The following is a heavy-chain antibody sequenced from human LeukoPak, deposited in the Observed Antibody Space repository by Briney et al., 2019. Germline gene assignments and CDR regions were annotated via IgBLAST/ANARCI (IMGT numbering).Heavy chain of an antibody. CDR3: ARDGVAPGIYFDY. D-gene: IGHD2-2*01. CDR1: EFTFSSHW. J-gene: IGHJ4*02. CDR2: IDQDGSEK. Sequence: GGSLKPSCVASEFTFSSHWMSWVRQAPGKGLEWVANIDQDGSEKLYVDSARGRFTISRDNAKNSLYLQMNRLRAEDTAVYYCARDGVAPGIYFDYWGQGSLSPSPQ. V-gene: IGHV3-7*05.